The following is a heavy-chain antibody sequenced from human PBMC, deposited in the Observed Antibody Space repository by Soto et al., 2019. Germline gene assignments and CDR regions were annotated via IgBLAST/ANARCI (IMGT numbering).Heavy chain of an antibody. Sequence: QVQLQESGPGLVKPSETLSLTCTVSGASISGFYWSWIRKSAGKGLEWIGRIYATGTTDYNPSLKSRFMMSVDTSKKQFSLKLRSVTAADPAVYYCVRDVTMTLPDWFDPWGQGISVTVSS. CDR3: VRDVTMTLPDWFDP. D-gene: IGHD4-17*01. J-gene: IGHJ5*02. CDR1: GASISGFY. V-gene: IGHV4-4*07. CDR2: IYATGTT.